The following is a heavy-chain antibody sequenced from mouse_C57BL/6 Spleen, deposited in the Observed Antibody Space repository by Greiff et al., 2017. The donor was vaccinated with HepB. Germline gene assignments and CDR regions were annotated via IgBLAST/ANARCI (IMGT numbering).Heavy chain of an antibody. CDR1: GFTFSSYG. CDR2: ISSGGSYT. V-gene: IGHV5-6*01. CDR3: ARHNYYGSSSPYFDY. D-gene: IGHD1-1*01. J-gene: IGHJ2*01. Sequence: EVKVVESGGDLVKPGGSLKLSCAASGFTFSSYGMSWVRQTPDKRLEWVATISSGGSYTYYPDSVKGRFTISRDNAKNTRYLQMSSLKSEDTAMYYCARHNYYGSSSPYFDYWGQGTTLTVSS.